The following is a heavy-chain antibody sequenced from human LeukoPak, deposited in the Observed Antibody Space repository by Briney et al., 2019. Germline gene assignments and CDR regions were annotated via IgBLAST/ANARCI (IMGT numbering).Heavy chain of an antibody. J-gene: IGHJ6*02. V-gene: IGHV4-38-2*02. D-gene: IGHD3-10*01. CDR3: ASTMVRGVIIYYYYGMDV. CDR1: GYSISSGYY. Sequence: SETLSLTCTVSGYSISSGYYWGWIRQPPGKGLEWIGSIYHSGSTYYNPSLKSRVTISVDTSKNQFSLKLSSVTAADTAVYYCASTMVRGVIIYYYYGMDVWGQGTTVTVSS. CDR2: IYHSGST.